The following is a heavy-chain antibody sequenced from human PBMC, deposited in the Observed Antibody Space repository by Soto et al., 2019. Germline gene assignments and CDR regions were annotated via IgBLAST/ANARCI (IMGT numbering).Heavy chain of an antibody. CDR2: VNPDNGDT. CDR1: VYPLTSNY. V-gene: IGHV1-2*02. D-gene: IGHD3-3*01. Sequence: SVKDSCKTPVYPLTSNYIHWVRQAPGQGLEWIGWVNPDNGDTASAQKFQGRFTMTSDTSVTTAYMELSRLNSDETAVYYCAGDPRPPSGWLGFWEYGMDVWGQGTTVTVSS. CDR3: AGDPRPPSGWLGFWEYGMDV. J-gene: IGHJ6*02.